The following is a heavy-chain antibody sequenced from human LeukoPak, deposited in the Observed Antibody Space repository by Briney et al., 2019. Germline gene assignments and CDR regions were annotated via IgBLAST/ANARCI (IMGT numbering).Heavy chain of an antibody. CDR1: GFTFSSYA. Sequence: GGSLRLSCAASGFTFSSYAMHWVRQAPGKGLEWVAVISYDGSNKYYADSVKGRFTISRDNSKNTLYLQMNSLRAEDTAVYYCARPITIFGQGAFDIWGQGTVVTVSS. J-gene: IGHJ3*02. CDR2: ISYDGSNK. CDR3: ARPITIFGQGAFDI. V-gene: IGHV3-30-3*01. D-gene: IGHD3-3*01.